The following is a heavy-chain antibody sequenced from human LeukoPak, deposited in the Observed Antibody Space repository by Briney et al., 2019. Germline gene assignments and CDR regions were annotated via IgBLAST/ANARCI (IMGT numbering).Heavy chain of an antibody. CDR3: AAESSPYCSGGSCYGTFYGMDV. J-gene: IGHJ6*04. CDR2: MNPNSGNT. CDR1: GYTFTSYD. Sequence: ASVKVSCKASGYTFTSYDINWVRQATGQGLEWMGWMNPNSGNTGYAQKFQGRVTMTRNTSISTAYMELSSLRSEDTAVYYCAAESSPYCSGGSCYGTFYGMDVWGKGTTVTVSS. D-gene: IGHD2-15*01. V-gene: IGHV1-8*01.